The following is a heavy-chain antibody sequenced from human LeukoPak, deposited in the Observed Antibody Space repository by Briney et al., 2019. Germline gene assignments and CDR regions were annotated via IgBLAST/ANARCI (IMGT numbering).Heavy chain of an antibody. D-gene: IGHD2-15*01. J-gene: IGHJ5*02. CDR3: ARAYTGCSGGSCYSSEFDP. CDR1: GYTFTGYY. V-gene: IGHV1-2*02. Sequence: ASVKVSCKASGYTFTGYYMHWVRQAPGQGLEWMGWINPNSGGTNYAQKFQGRVTMTRDTSISTAYMELSGLRSDDTAVYYCARAYTGCSGGSCYSSEFDPWGQGTLVTVSS. CDR2: INPNSGGT.